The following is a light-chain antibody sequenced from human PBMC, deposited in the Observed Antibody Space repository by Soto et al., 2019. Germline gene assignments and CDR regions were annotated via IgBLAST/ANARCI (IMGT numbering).Light chain of an antibody. V-gene: IGKV3-20*01. CDR2: AAS. Sequence: EIILTQSPDTLSLSLGERATLSCRASRSINSRYLAWYQQKHGQAPRLLIYAASSRATGIPDRFSGSGSGTDFTLTITILEPEDFAVYYCQQYGYSPNTFGQGTNLEIK. CDR3: QQYGYSPNT. J-gene: IGKJ2*01. CDR1: RSINSRY.